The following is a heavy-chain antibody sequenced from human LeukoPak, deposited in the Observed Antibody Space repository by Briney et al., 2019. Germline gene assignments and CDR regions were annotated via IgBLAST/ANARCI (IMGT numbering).Heavy chain of an antibody. J-gene: IGHJ6*02. CDR2: IRSKAYGGTT. D-gene: IGHD5-12*01. CDR1: GFTFGDYA. Sequence: GGSLRLSCTASGFTFGDYAMSWVRQAPGKGLEWVCFIRSKAYGGTTEYAASVKGRFTSSRDDSKSIAYLQMNSLKTEDTAVYYCTRVPHIVATIAYCYGMDVWGQGTTVTVSS. CDR3: TRVPHIVATIAYCYGMDV. V-gene: IGHV3-49*04.